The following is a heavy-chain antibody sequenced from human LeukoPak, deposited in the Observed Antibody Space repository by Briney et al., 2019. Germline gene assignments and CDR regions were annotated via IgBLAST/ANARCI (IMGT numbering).Heavy chain of an antibody. CDR2: ISSNGGST. J-gene: IGHJ3*02. CDR3: ARAGGIAAPHDDAFDI. CDR1: GFTFSSYA. V-gene: IGHV3-64*01. Sequence: GGSLRLSCAASGFTFSSYAMHWVRQAPGKGLEYVSAISSNGGSTYYANSVKGRFTISRDNSKNTLYLQMGSLRAEDMAVYYCARAGGIAAPHDDAFDIWGQGTMVTVSS. D-gene: IGHD6-6*01.